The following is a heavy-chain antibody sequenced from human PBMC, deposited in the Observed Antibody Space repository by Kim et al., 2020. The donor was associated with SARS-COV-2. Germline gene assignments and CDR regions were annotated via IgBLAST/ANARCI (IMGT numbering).Heavy chain of an antibody. J-gene: IGHJ4*02. CDR2: IRGKSNAYAT. V-gene: IGHV3-73*01. D-gene: IGHD2-21*02. CDR1: GFIFSDSA. CDR3: TREAYCGFDCYLD. Sequence: GGSLRLSCAASGFIFSDSAIHWVRQSSGKGLEWLARIRGKSNAYATTYAASVKGRFSISRDDSNNTAYLHMNSLKTEDTAVYFCTREAYCGFDCYLDWGQGTLV.